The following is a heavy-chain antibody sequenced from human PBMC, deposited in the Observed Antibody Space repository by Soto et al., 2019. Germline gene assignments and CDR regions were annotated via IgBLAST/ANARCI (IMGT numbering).Heavy chain of an antibody. Sequence: ASVKVSCKASGYTFTGYYMHWVRQAPGQGLEWMGWINPNSGGTNYAQKFQGWVTMTRDTSISTAYMELSRLRSDDTALYYCAIDVHRSTAYYSYSYGMDVWGQGTTVTVSS. CDR2: INPNSGGT. CDR1: GYTFTGYY. CDR3: AIDVHRSTAYYSYSYGMDV. J-gene: IGHJ6*02. V-gene: IGHV1-2*04.